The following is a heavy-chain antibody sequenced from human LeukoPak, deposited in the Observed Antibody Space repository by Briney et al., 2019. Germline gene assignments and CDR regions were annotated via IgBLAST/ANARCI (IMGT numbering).Heavy chain of an antibody. D-gene: IGHD2-2*01. V-gene: IGHV3-30*02. Sequence: PGGSLRLFCAESGFTFSSYGMHWVRQAPGKGLEWVAFIRYDGSNKYYADSVKGRFTISRDNSKNTLYLQMNSLRAEDTAVYYCAKDVVWYCTSTSCSSPGYWGQGTLVTVSS. J-gene: IGHJ4*02. CDR3: AKDVVWYCTSTSCSSPGY. CDR2: IRYDGSNK. CDR1: GFTFSSYG.